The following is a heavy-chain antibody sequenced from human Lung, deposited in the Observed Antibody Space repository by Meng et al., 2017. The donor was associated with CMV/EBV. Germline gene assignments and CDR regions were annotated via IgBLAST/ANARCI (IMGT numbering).Heavy chain of an antibody. Sequence: LTXAASGFTFSSYAMHWVRQAPGKGLEWVAVISYDGSNKYYADSVKGRFTISRDNSKNTLYLQMNSLRAEDTAVYYCARELRGLVNWFDPWRQGTLVTVSS. CDR2: ISYDGSNK. CDR3: ARELRGLVNWFDP. D-gene: IGHD3-10*01. V-gene: IGHV3-30*04. J-gene: IGHJ5*02. CDR1: GFTFSSYA.